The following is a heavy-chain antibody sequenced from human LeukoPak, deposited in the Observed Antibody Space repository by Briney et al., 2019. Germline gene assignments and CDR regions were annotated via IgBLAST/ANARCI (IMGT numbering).Heavy chain of an antibody. CDR1: GYSFSNFY. CDR2: INPNSGGT. D-gene: IGHD2-15*01. V-gene: IGHV1-2*02. Sequence: GASVTVSCKASGYSFSNFYMHCVRQAPGQGLEWMGWINPNSGGTDYAQKFQGRVTMTRDTSISTAYMALSSLRSDDTAVYYCARVRSVVGGTIGYWGQGTLVTVSS. CDR3: ARVRSVVGGTIGY. J-gene: IGHJ4*02.